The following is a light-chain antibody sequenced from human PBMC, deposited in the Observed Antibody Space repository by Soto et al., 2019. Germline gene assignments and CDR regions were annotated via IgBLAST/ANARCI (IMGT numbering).Light chain of an antibody. Sequence: QSVLTQPPSASGTPGQRVTISCSGSSSNIGSNYVYWYRQLPGTAPKLLIYSNNHRPSGVPDRFSGSKSGTSASLAISGLRSEDEADYYCAAWDDSLSSWVFGGGTKLTVL. CDR1: SSNIGSNY. J-gene: IGLJ3*02. V-gene: IGLV1-47*02. CDR2: SNN. CDR3: AAWDDSLSSWV.